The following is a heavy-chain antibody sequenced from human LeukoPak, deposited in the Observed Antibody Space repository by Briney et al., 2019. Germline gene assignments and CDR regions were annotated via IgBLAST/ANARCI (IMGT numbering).Heavy chain of an antibody. D-gene: IGHD2-15*01. V-gene: IGHV4-34*01. Sequence: SETLSLTCAVYGGSFSGYYWSWIRQPPGKGLEWIGEINHSGSTNYNPSLKSRVTISVDTSKNQFSLKLSSVTAADTAVYYCAKDLSGHIDYWGQGTLVTVSS. CDR1: GGSFSGYY. J-gene: IGHJ4*02. CDR2: INHSGST. CDR3: AKDLSGHIDY.